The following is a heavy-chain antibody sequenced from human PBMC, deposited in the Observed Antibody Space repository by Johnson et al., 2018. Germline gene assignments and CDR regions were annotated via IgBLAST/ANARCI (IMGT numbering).Heavy chain of an antibody. V-gene: IGHV3-21*03. D-gene: IGHD4-17*01. CDR1: GFTFDDYG. CDR3: ARSQSADYGDYVGAEYFQH. Sequence: EVQLVESGGGVVRPGGSLRLSCAASGFTFDDYGMSWVRQAPGKGLEWVSSISSSSSYIYNAASMKGRFTVSRDNAKNSLHLQMDSLRTEDTAVYYCARSQSADYGDYVGAEYFQHWGQGTLVTVSS. CDR2: ISSSSSYI. J-gene: IGHJ1*01.